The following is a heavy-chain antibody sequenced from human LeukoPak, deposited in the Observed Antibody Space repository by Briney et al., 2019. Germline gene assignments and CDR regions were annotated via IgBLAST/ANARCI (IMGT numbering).Heavy chain of an antibody. J-gene: IGHJ4*02. Sequence: PGGSLRLSCAASGFTFSSYAMHWVRQAPGKGLEWVAVISYDGSNKHYADSVKGRFTISRDNSKNTLYLQMNSLRAEDTAVYYCARDLGYCSSTSCYGGGYFDYWGQGTLVTVSS. V-gene: IGHV3-30*04. CDR3: ARDLGYCSSTSCYGGGYFDY. CDR1: GFTFSSYA. CDR2: ISYDGSNK. D-gene: IGHD2-2*01.